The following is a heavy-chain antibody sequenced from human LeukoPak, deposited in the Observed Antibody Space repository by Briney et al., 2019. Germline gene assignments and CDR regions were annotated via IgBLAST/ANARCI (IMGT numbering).Heavy chain of an antibody. V-gene: IGHV1-46*01. J-gene: IGHJ4*02. CDR3: ARGLGSGSYYGY. D-gene: IGHD1-26*01. CDR1: GYIFSSYR. Sequence: ASVKASCKASGYIFSSYRIHWVRQAPGQGLEWMGIINPSGASTTYAQKFQGRVTMTRDTSTSTVYMELSSLRSEDTAVYYCARGLGSGSYYGYWGQGTLVTVSS. CDR2: INPSGAST.